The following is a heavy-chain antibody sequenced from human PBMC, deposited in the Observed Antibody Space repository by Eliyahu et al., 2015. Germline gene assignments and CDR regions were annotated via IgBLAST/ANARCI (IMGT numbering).Heavy chain of an antibody. V-gene: IGHV3-23*04. Sequence: EVQLVESGGGFVQPGGSLRLSCAASGFXFSGXAMXWVRQAPGKGLEWLSAISGPGGTTYYADSVKGRFTISRDNSKNTLYLQMNSLRAEDTAVYYCAKEKIIVVAKNFFDYWGQGTLVTVSS. CDR1: GFXFSGXA. J-gene: IGHJ4*02. CDR2: ISGPGGTT. D-gene: IGHD3-22*01. CDR3: AKEKIIVVAKNFFDY.